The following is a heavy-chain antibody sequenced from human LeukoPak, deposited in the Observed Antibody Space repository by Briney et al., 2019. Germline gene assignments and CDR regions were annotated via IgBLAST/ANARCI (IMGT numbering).Heavy chain of an antibody. J-gene: IGHJ5*02. CDR2: IYASGST. V-gene: IGHV4-61*02. CDR1: GGSISTKSYY. CDR3: ARGRYRFDP. D-gene: IGHD5-18*01. Sequence: PSETLSLTCTVSGGSISTKSYYWSWIRQPAGKGLEWIGRIYASGSTDYNPSLKSRVTISVDTSKNQFSLKLSSVTAADTAVYYCARGRYRFDPWGQGTLVTVSS.